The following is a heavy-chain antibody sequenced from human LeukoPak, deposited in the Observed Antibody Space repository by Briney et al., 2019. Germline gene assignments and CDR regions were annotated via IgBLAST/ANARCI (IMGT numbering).Heavy chain of an antibody. CDR1: GGSISSSSYY. CDR3: ARGEMATIEDAFDI. V-gene: IGHV4-39*01. J-gene: IGHJ3*02. D-gene: IGHD5-24*01. Sequence: SETLSLTCTVSGGSISSSSYYWGWIRQPPGKGLEWIGSIYYSGSTYYIPSLKSRVTISVDTSKNQFSLKLSSVTAADTAVYYCARGEMATIEDAFDIWGQGTMVTVSS. CDR2: IYYSGST.